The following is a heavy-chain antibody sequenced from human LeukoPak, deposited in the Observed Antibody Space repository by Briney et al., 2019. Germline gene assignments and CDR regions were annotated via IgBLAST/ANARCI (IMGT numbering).Heavy chain of an antibody. Sequence: PGGSLRLSCAASGFTFSSYSMNWVRQAPGKGLEWVAFIRYDGSNKYYADSVKGRFTISRDNAKNSLYLQMNSLRAEDTAVYYCARSSSWLYYYYYMDVWGKGTTVTISS. D-gene: IGHD6-13*01. V-gene: IGHV3-30*02. CDR1: GFTFSSYS. CDR3: ARSSSWLYYYYYMDV. CDR2: IRYDGSNK. J-gene: IGHJ6*03.